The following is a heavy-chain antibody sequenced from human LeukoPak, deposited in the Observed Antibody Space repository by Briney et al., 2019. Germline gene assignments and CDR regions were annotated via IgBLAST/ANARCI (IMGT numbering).Heavy chain of an antibody. Sequence: SETLSLTCAVYGGSFSGYYWSWFRQPPGKGLEWIGEINHSGSTNYNPSLKGRVSISVATSKNQFSLKMNSVSAADTAVYFCARRTTIRYYFDFWGQGGLVTVSS. D-gene: IGHD5-24*01. CDR3: ARRTTIRYYFDF. V-gene: IGHV4-34*01. CDR2: INHSGST. J-gene: IGHJ4*02. CDR1: GGSFSGYY.